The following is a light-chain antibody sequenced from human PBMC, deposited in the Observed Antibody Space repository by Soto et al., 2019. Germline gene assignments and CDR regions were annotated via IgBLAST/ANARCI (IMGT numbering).Light chain of an antibody. J-gene: IGLJ3*02. Sequence: SYELTQPPSVSVAPEKTATITCGGDNIGINAVHWYQQKPGQAPLLVVYYDSDRPSGIPERFSGSTSGNTATLTISRVEAGDEADYYGQLWNSSSDQGVFGGGTKLTVL. CDR2: YDS. CDR3: QLWNSSSDQGV. V-gene: IGLV3-21*04. CDR1: NIGINA.